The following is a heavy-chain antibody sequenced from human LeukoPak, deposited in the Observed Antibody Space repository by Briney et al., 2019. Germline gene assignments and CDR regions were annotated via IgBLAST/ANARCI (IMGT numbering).Heavy chain of an antibody. V-gene: IGHV3-48*01. CDR2: ISSSGSAI. D-gene: IGHD1-26*01. J-gene: IGHJ4*02. CDR3: ASRVGALEY. CDR1: GFTFSSYS. Sequence: GGSLRLSCAASGFTFSSYSINWVRQSPGKGLGWISYISSSGSAIFYADSVKGRFTISRDNAKNSLYLQMSSLRAEDTAVYYCASRVGALEYWGQGTLVTVSS.